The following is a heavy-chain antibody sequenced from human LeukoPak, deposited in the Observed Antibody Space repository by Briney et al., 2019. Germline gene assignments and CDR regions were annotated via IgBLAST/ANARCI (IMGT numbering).Heavy chain of an antibody. V-gene: IGHV1-3*01. J-gene: IGHJ5*02. D-gene: IGHD3-10*01. Sequence: ASVKVSCKASGYTFTSYAMHWVRQAPGQRLEWMGWINAGNGNTKYSQKFQGRVTITRDTSASTAYMELSSLRSEDTAVYYCARQYGSGSYYKRWFDPWGQGTLVTVSS. CDR2: INAGNGNT. CDR1: GYTFTSYA. CDR3: ARQYGSGSYYKRWFDP.